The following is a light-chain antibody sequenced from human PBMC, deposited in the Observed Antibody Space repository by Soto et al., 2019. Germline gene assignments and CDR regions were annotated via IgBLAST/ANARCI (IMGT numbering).Light chain of an antibody. V-gene: IGLV2-14*01. Sequence: QSALTKPASVSGSPGQSITISCTGTSSDVGGYDYVSWYQQLPGKAPKLLIYDVNNRPSGVSHRFSGSKSGNTASRTISGLQAEDEADYYCSSYTGSSTFVFGTGTKLTVL. CDR1: SSDVGGYDY. CDR2: DVN. CDR3: SSYTGSSTFV. J-gene: IGLJ1*01.